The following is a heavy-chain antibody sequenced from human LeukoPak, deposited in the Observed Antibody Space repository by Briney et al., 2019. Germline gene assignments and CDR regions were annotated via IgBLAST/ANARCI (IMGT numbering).Heavy chain of an antibody. CDR3: ARDGGSYADY. J-gene: IGHJ4*02. D-gene: IGHD1-26*01. V-gene: IGHV4-59*12. Sequence: SETLSLTCTVSGGSISSYYWSWIRQPPGKGLEWIGYIYYSGSTNYNPSLKSRVTISVDTSKNQFSLKLSSVTAADTAVDYCARDGGSYADYWGQGTLVTVSS. CDR1: GGSISSYY. CDR2: IYYSGST.